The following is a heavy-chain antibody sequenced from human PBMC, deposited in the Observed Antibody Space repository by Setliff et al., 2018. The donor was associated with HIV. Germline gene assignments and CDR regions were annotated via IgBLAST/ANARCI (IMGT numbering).Heavy chain of an antibody. CDR1: GYTFTFYS. CDR3: ARVGDGYNSFDY. J-gene: IGHJ4*02. V-gene: IGHV1-46*01. Sequence: ASVRVSCKASGYTFTFYSIHWVRQAPGHGLEWMGIINPSGGSTSYSQKFQGRVTMTRDTSTSTVYMELNSLRSEDTAVYYCARVGDGYNSFDYWGQGTLVTVSS. D-gene: IGHD5-12*01. CDR2: INPSGGST.